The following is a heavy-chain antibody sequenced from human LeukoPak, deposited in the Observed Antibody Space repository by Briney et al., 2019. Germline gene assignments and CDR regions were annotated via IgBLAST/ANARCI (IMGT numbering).Heavy chain of an antibody. V-gene: IGHV3-11*01. Sequence: GGSLRLSCAASGFTFSDYYMSWIRQAPGKGLEWVSYISNSGSTIYYTDSVKGRFTISRDNAKNSLYLQMNSLRAEDTAVYYCASFPAIVVVTARVGYWGQGTLVTVSS. D-gene: IGHD2-21*02. CDR3: ASFPAIVVVTARVGY. CDR1: GFTFSDYY. J-gene: IGHJ4*02. CDR2: ISNSGSTI.